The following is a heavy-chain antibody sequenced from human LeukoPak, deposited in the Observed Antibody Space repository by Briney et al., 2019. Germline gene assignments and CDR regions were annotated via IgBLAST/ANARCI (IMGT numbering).Heavy chain of an antibody. J-gene: IGHJ4*02. Sequence: GGSLRLSCVASGFTFSSDWMNWVRQAPGKGLEWVANIQPDGDNIWCADSVKGRFTISRDNSKSTLYLQMNSLRVEDTAVYYCARDRDYSKDYWGRGTLVTVSS. D-gene: IGHD4-11*01. CDR1: GFTFSSDW. V-gene: IGHV3-7*01. CDR2: IQPDGDNI. CDR3: ARDRDYSKDY.